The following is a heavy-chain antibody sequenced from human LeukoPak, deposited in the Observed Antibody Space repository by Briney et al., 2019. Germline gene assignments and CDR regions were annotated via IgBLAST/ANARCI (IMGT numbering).Heavy chain of an antibody. CDR2: LQYDGSNT. CDR1: GFTLSNYG. CDR3: ARGYGSRSYYGMDV. J-gene: IGHJ6*02. D-gene: IGHD3-10*01. Sequence: PGGSLRLSCVASGFTLSNYGMHWVRQAPGKGLEWVALLQYDGSNTLYADSVKGRLTISRDNSKNTLYLQMNSLRAEDTAVYYCARGYGSRSYYGMDVWGQGTTVTVSS. V-gene: IGHV3-30*02.